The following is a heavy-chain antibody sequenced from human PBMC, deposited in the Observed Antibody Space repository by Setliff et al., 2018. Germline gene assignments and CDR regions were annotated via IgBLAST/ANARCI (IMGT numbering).Heavy chain of an antibody. CDR2: IHETGKT. CDR3: ARDWEITVVREVTQYYYYMDI. D-gene: IGHD3-10*01. J-gene: IGHJ6*03. V-gene: IGHV4-4*08. CDR1: GDSIDRYY. Sequence: SETLSLTCTVSGDSIDRYYWSWIRQPPGRGLEWIAYIHETGKTNSNPSLKSRVTISLDTTRNQFSLKLTSVTAADTAVYYCARDWEITVVREVTQYYYYMDIWGKGNAVTVSS.